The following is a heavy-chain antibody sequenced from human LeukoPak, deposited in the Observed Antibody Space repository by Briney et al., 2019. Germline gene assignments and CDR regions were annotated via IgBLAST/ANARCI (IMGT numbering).Heavy chain of an antibody. CDR1: GFTFSSYG. Sequence: GRSLRLSCAASGFTFSSYGMHWVRQAPGKGLEWVAVISYDGSNKYYADSVKGRFTISRDNSKNTLYLQMNSLRAEDTAVYYCAKDLSFVGASGGGSGGYFEGSDYWGQGTLVTVSS. J-gene: IGHJ4*02. V-gene: IGHV3-30*18. D-gene: IGHD3-10*01. CDR2: ISYDGSNK. CDR3: AKDLSFVGASGGGSGGYFEGSDY.